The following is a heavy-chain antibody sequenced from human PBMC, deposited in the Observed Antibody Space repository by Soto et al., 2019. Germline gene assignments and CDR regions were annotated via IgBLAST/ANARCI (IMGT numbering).Heavy chain of an antibody. CDR1: GYTFSTYG. Sequence: QVQLVQSGAEVKKPGASVKVSCKASGYTFSTYGFSWVRQAPGQGLEWMGCLGADNGDTNYAQNFQGRVTMTTDTSTATSYMELRSLTSDDTVVYFCARDWKGAEGFDPWGQGTLVTVSS. D-gene: IGHD1-1*01. CDR3: ARDWKGAEGFDP. J-gene: IGHJ5*02. CDR2: LGADNGDT. V-gene: IGHV1-18*01.